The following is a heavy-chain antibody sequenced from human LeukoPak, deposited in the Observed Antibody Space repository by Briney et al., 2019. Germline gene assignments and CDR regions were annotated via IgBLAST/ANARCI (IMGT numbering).Heavy chain of an antibody. CDR3: ARSPSVVVAATIDAFDI. V-gene: IGHV5-10-1*01. D-gene: IGHD2-15*01. CDR1: GYSFTSYW. J-gene: IGHJ3*02. CDR2: IDPSDSYT. Sequence: GESLRISCKGSGYSFTSYWISWVRQMPGKGLEWMGRIDPSDSYTNYSPSFQGHVTISVDKSISTAYLQWSSLKASDTAMYYCARSPSVVVAATIDAFDIWGQGTMVTVSS.